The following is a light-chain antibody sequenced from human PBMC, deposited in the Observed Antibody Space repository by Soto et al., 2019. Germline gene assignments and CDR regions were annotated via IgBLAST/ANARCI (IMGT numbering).Light chain of an antibody. CDR2: DAS. V-gene: IGKV1-33*01. J-gene: IGKJ2*01. CDR1: QXIXXX. CDR3: QQYDNLPYT. Sequence: DIQMTQSPSSLSASVGDRVTITCQASQXIXXXLNWYQQKPGKAPKLLIYDASNLETGVPSRFSGSGSGTDFTFTISSXXXXDIATYYCQQYDNLPYTFGQGTKLEIK.